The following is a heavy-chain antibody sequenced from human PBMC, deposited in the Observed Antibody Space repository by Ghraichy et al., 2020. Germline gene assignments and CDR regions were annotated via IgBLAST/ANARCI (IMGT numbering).Heavy chain of an antibody. CDR1: GFTFSSYG. Sequence: GESLNISCAASGFTFSSYGMHWVRQAPGKGLEWVAVISYDGSNKYYADSVKGRFTISRDNSKNTLYLQMNSLRAEDTAVYYCAKDGTYSSSTAPGGYYYYGMDVWGQGTTVTVSS. CDR3: AKDGTYSSSTAPGGYYYYGMDV. J-gene: IGHJ6*02. D-gene: IGHD6-6*01. V-gene: IGHV3-30*18. CDR2: ISYDGSNK.